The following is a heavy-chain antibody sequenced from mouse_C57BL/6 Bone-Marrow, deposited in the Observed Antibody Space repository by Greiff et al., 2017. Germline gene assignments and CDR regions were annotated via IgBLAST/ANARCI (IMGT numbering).Heavy chain of an antibody. CDR2: INPNNGGT. D-gene: IGHD1-1*01. CDR3: ARRGYGSSPYAMDY. V-gene: IGHV1-26*01. J-gene: IGHJ4*01. CDR1: GYTFTDYY. Sequence: VQLQQSGPELVKPGASVKISCKASGYTFTDYYMNWVKQSHGKSLEWIGDINPNNGGTSYNQKFKGKATLTVDKSSSTAYMELRSLTSEDSAVYYCARRGYGSSPYAMDYWGQGTSVTVSS.